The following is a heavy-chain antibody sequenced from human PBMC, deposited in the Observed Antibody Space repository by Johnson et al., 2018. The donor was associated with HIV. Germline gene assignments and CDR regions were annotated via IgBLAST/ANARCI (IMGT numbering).Heavy chain of an antibody. V-gene: IGHV3-23*04. CDR2: ISGSGGST. J-gene: IGHJ3*02. D-gene: IGHD2-15*01. CDR3: ARRAGGLGYCSGGSCQGGAFDI. CDR1: RFTFSNYA. Sequence: VQLVESGGGVVQPGGSLRLSCAASRFTFSNYAMSWVRQAPGKGLEWVSAISGSGGSTYYAASVKGRFTIARDNPKNTRSLQINSLRAEDTALYYCARRAGGLGYCSGGSCQGGAFDIWGRGTLVTVSS.